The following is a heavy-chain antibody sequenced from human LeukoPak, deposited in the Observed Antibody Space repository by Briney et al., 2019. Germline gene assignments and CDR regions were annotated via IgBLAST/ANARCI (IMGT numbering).Heavy chain of an antibody. CDR2: ISSNGGST. J-gene: IGHJ3*02. CDR3: VVSYLYAFDI. D-gene: IGHD5-18*01. Sequence: GRSLRLSCSASGFTFSSYAMHWVRQAPGKGLEYVSAISSNGGSTYYADSVKGRFTISRDNYRNTLNLQMSSLRAEDTAVYYCVVSYLYAFDIWGQGTMVTASS. V-gene: IGHV3-64D*09. CDR1: GFTFSSYA.